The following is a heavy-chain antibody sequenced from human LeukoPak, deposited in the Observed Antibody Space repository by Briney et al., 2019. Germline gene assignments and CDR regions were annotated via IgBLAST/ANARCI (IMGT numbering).Heavy chain of an antibody. CDR1: GGSISSYY. CDR3: ARLRIGWFDP. V-gene: IGHV4-59*01. J-gene: IGHJ5*02. CDR2: IYYGGST. Sequence: SETLSLTCTVSGGSISSYYWSWIRQPPGKGLEWIGYIYYGGSTNYNPSLKSRVTISVDMSKNQFSLRLSSVTAADTAVYYCARLRIGWFDPWGQGTLVTVSS.